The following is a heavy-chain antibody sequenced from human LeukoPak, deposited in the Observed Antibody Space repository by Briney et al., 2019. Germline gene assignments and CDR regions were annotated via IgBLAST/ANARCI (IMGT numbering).Heavy chain of an antibody. J-gene: IGHJ6*04. Sequence: GGSLRLSCAASGFTFSSYEMNWVRQALGKGLEWVSYISSSGSTIYYADSVKGRFTISRDNAKNSLYLQMISLRAEDTAVYYCARDRITMVRGVPYYYYGMDVWGKGTTVTVSS. CDR3: ARDRITMVRGVPYYYYGMDV. D-gene: IGHD3-10*01. V-gene: IGHV3-48*03. CDR2: ISSSGSTI. CDR1: GFTFSSYE.